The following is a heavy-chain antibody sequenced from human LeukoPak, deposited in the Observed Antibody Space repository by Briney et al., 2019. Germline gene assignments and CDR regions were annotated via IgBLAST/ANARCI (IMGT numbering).Heavy chain of an antibody. CDR3: ARDYLSKRWELLSRYNWFDP. CDR1: GFTFSSYG. D-gene: IGHD1-26*01. CDR2: IWYDGSNK. J-gene: IGHJ5*02. Sequence: GGSLRLSCAASGFTFSSYGMHWVRQAPGKGLEWVAVIWYDGSNKYYADSVKGRFTISRDNSKNTLYLQMNSLRAEDTAVYYCARDYLSKRWELLSRYNWFDPWGQGTLVTVSS. V-gene: IGHV3-33*01.